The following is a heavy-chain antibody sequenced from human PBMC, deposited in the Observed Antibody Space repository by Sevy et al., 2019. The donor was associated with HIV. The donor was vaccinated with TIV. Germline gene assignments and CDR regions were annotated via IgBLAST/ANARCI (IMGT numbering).Heavy chain of an antibody. J-gene: IGHJ4*02. CDR3: ARHGYDLWGEYHRAHYFDS. Sequence: SETLSLTCSVSDTSISSSDSYWGWIRQPPGKGLEWIGTIYYSGSTYYNPSLKSRLTMSIDTSKNQFSLTLTSVTAADTAVYYCARHGYDLWGEYHRAHYFDSWGQGTLVTVSS. D-gene: IGHD3-3*01. V-gene: IGHV4-39*01. CDR1: DTSISSSDSY. CDR2: IYYSGST.